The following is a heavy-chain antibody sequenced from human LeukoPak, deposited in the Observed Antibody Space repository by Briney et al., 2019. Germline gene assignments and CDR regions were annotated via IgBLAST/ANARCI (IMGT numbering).Heavy chain of an antibody. D-gene: IGHD1-26*01. J-gene: IGHJ4*02. CDR3: ARDTRRYSGSYLNLDY. CDR1: EFTFSSYG. CDR2: IWYDGSNK. Sequence: GGSLRLSCAASEFTFSSYGMHWVRQAPGKGLEWVAVIWYDGSNKYYADSVKGRFTISRDNSKNTLYLQMNSLGAEDTAVYYCARDTRRYSGSYLNLDYWGQGTLVTVSS. V-gene: IGHV3-33*01.